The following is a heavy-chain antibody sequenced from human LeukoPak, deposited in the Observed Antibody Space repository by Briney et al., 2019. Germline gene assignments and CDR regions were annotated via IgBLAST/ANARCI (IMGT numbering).Heavy chain of an antibody. CDR2: ISGSGGST. V-gene: IGHV3-23*01. D-gene: IGHD4-17*01. CDR1: GFTFSSYA. Sequence: PGGSLRLSCAASGFTFSSYAMSWVRQAPGKGLEWVSAISGSGGSTYYADSVKGRFTISRDNSKNTLYLQMNSLRAEDTAVYYCAKDPRMTTATVTTDAFDIWGQGTMVTVSS. J-gene: IGHJ3*02. CDR3: AKDPRMTTATVTTDAFDI.